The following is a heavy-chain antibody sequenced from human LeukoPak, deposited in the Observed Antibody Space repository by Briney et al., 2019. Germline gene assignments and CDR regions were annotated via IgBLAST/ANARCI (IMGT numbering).Heavy chain of an antibody. Sequence: SETLSLTCTVSGGSINSSTFYWGWIRQPPGKGLEWIGSMYYSGSTYCNPSLKSRVTISLDTSKNQFSLKLSSVTAADTAVYYCARGDYGDYLPWFDPWGQGTLVTVSS. CDR3: ARGDYGDYLPWFDP. CDR2: MYYSGST. D-gene: IGHD4-17*01. CDR1: GGSINSSTFY. J-gene: IGHJ5*02. V-gene: IGHV4-39*07.